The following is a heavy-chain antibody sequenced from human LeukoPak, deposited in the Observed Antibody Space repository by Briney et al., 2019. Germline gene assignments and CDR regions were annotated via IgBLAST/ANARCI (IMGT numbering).Heavy chain of an antibody. V-gene: IGHV3-74*01. Sequence: GGSLRLSCAASGFTFSSYGMHWVRQAPGKGLVWVSRINSDGSSTSYADSVKGRFTISRDNAKNTLYLQMNSLRAEDTAVYYCARVLRDPYSGSYEEDYFDYWGQGTLVTVSS. D-gene: IGHD1-26*01. CDR1: GFTFSSYG. CDR3: ARVLRDPYSGSYEEDYFDY. CDR2: INSDGSST. J-gene: IGHJ4*02.